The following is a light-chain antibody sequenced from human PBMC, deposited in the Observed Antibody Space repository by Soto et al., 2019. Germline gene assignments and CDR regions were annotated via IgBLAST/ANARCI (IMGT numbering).Light chain of an antibody. CDR3: QQHSNWPRT. J-gene: IGKJ1*01. CDR1: QNISGY. Sequence: IVLTQSPATLSLSPGNRATLSCRASQNISGYLIWYQQKPGQSPRVLIYDVSNRATGIPTRFSGSGSGTDFTLTISSLETEDFAVYYCQQHSNWPRTFGQGTKVDIK. CDR2: DVS. V-gene: IGKV3-11*01.